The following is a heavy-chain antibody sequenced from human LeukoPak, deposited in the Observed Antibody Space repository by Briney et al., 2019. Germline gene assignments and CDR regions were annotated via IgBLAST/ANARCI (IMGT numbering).Heavy chain of an antibody. CDR1: GFTFSSYG. J-gene: IGHJ6*02. V-gene: IGHV3-30*02. Sequence: PGGSLRLSCAASGFTFSSYGMHWVRQAPGKGLEWVAFIRYDGSNKYYADSVKGRFTISRDNSKNTLYLQMNSLRAEDTAVYYCARSMVRGPLPYYGMDVWGQGTTVTVSS. CDR2: IRYDGSNK. D-gene: IGHD3-10*01. CDR3: ARSMVRGPLPYYGMDV.